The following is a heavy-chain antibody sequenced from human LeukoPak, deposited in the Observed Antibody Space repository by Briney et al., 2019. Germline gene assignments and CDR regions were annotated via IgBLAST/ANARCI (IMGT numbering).Heavy chain of an antibody. CDR3: AKMPPETYDSSGYYDY. V-gene: IGHV3-23*01. J-gene: IGHJ4*02. CDR2: VSASGGST. CDR1: GFTFNNFA. Sequence: GGSLRLSCVASGFTFNNFAMSWVRQAPGKGLEWVSLVSASGGSTYYADSVKGRFTVSRDNSKNTLYLQMNSLRAEDTAVYYCAKMPPETYDSSGYYDYWGQGTLVTVSS. D-gene: IGHD3-22*01.